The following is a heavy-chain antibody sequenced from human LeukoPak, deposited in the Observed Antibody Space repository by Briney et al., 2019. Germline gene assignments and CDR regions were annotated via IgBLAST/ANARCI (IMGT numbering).Heavy chain of an antibody. Sequence: SETLSLTCAVYGGSFSGYYWSWIRQPPGKGLEWIGEINHSGSTNYNPSLKSRVTISVDTSKNQFSLKLSSVTAADTAVYYCARGYYYGMDVWGQGTTVTVSS. CDR3: ARGYYYGMDV. J-gene: IGHJ6*02. CDR1: GGSFSGYY. V-gene: IGHV4-34*01. CDR2: INHSGST.